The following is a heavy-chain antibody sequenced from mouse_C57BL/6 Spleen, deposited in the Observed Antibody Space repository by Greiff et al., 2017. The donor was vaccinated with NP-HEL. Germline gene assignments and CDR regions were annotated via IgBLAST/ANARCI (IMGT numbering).Heavy chain of an antibody. D-gene: IGHD1-1*01. CDR1: GYTFTSYW. Sequence: QLQQPGAELVKPGASVKLSCKASGYTFTSYWMHWVKQRPGRGLEWIGRIDPNSGGTKYNEKFKSKATLTVDKPSSTAYMQLSSLTSEDSAVYYCARSPTTVVAPYYYAMDYWGQGTSVTVSS. J-gene: IGHJ4*01. V-gene: IGHV1-72*01. CDR3: ARSPTTVVAPYYYAMDY. CDR2: IDPNSGGT.